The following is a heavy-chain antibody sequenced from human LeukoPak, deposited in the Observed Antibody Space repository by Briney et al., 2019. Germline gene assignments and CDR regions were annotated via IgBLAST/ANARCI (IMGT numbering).Heavy chain of an antibody. CDR3: ARDRYIYGLTEYYFDY. CDR2: IYYSGST. V-gene: IGHV4-59*01. Sequence: SESLSLTCAVYGGSFSGYYWSWIRQPPGKGLEWIGYIYYSGSTNYNPSLKSRVTISVDSSKNQFSLKLSSVTAADTAVYYCARDRYIYGLTEYYFDYWGQGSLVTVSS. J-gene: IGHJ4*02. CDR1: GGSFSGYY. D-gene: IGHD5-18*01.